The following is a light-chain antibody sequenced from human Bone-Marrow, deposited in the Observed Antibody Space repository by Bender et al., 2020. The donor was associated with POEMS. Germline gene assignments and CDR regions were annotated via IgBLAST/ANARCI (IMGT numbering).Light chain of an antibody. CDR1: SSDVGGYNY. J-gene: IGLJ1*01. CDR2: EVS. CDR3: CSHAGTYTLI. V-gene: IGLV2-14*01. Sequence: QSALTQPASVSGSPGQSITISCTGTSSDVGGYNYVSWYQHHPGKAPKLIIYEVSNRPSGVSNPFSGSRSGNTASLTISGLLPEDEADYFCCSHAGTYTLIFGAGTTVTVL.